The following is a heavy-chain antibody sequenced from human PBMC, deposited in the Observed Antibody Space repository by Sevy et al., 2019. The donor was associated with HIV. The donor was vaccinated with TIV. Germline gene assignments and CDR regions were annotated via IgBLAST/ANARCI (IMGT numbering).Heavy chain of an antibody. CDR1: GFTFSSYS. V-gene: IGHV3-21*01. D-gene: IGHD2-15*01. CDR3: ARDPLSTLFDASDI. J-gene: IGHJ3*02. CDR2: ISGLSNYI. Sequence: GGSLRLSCAASGFTFSSYSMNWVRQAPGTGLEWVSFISGLSNYIYYADSVKGRFTISRDNAKNSVYLQMNSLRAEDTALYYCARDPLSTLFDASDIWGQWTMVTVSS.